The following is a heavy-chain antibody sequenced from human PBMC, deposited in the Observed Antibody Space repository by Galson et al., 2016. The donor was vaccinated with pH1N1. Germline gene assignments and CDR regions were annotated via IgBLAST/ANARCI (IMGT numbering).Heavy chain of an antibody. CDR3: AKDFQWSFED. Sequence: SLRLSCAVSGFSFSDSGIHWVRQAPGKGLDWVSYIRSDGINKYYTDSVKGRFTISSDNSKNTLYLQMNSLRPEDAAVYYCAKDFQWSFEDWGPGALVTVSS. J-gene: IGHJ4*02. V-gene: IGHV3-30*02. CDR2: IRSDGINK. D-gene: IGHD3-3*01. CDR1: GFSFSDSG.